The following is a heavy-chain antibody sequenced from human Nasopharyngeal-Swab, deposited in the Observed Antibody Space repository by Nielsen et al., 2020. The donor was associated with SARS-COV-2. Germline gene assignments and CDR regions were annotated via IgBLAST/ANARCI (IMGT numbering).Heavy chain of an antibody. CDR2: ISSSSSYI. V-gene: IGHV3-21*01. CDR3: ARTILSSSPEEGFDY. D-gene: IGHD6-6*01. J-gene: IGHJ4*02. Sequence: WIRQPPGKRLEWVSSISSSSSYIYYADSVKGRFTISRDNAKNSLYLQMNSLRAEDTAVYYCARTILSSSPEEGFDYWGQGTLVTVSS.